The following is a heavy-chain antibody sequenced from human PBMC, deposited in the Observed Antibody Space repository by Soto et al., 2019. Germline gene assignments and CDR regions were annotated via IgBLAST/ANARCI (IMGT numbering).Heavy chain of an antibody. CDR2: INNDGSSR. Sequence: EVHLVESGGGLFQPWGSLRLSCAASGFTFTNFWMPWVRQVPGKGLVWISRINNDGSSRSYADSVKGRFTISRDNAKNTLLLQMSSLRVEDTAVYYCSRGVAENTLSWFWGQGILVTVSS. J-gene: IGHJ4*02. V-gene: IGHV3-74*01. CDR3: SRGVAENTLSWF. D-gene: IGHD3-16*01. CDR1: GFTFTNFW.